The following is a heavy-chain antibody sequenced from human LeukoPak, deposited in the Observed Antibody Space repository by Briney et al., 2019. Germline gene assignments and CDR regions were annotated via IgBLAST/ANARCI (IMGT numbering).Heavy chain of an antibody. V-gene: IGHV3-48*03. CDR2: ISSSGSTI. D-gene: IGHD3-10*01. CDR1: GFTFSSYE. CDR3: ARGWRPYYYGSGSYYDY. Sequence: GGSLRLSCAASGFTFSSYEMNWVRQAPGEGLEWVSYISSSGSTIYYADSVKGRFTISRDNAKNSPYLQMNSLRAEDTAVYYCARGWRPYYYGSGSYYDYWGQGTLVTVSS. J-gene: IGHJ4*02.